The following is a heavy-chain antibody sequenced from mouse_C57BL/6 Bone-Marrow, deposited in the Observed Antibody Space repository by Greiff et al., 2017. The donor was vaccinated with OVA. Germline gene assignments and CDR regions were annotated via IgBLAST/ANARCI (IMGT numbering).Heavy chain of an antibody. CDR2: ISYDGSN. CDR3: ARGGDAMDY. Sequence: DVKLQESGPGLVKPSQSLSLTCSVTGYSITSGYYWNWIRQFPGNKLEWMGYISYDGSNNYNPSLKNRISITRDTSKNQFFLKLNSVTTEDTATYYCARGGDAMDYWGQGTSVTVSS. J-gene: IGHJ4*01. CDR1: GYSITSGYY. V-gene: IGHV3-6*01.